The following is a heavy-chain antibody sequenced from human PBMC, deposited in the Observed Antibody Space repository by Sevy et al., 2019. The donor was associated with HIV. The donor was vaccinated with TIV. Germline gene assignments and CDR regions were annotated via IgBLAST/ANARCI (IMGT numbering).Heavy chain of an antibody. CDR3: AKNRPPGGSYFSRHAMDV. Sequence: GGSLRLSCAASGFTFSTYDMHWVRRAPGKGLEWVAILSYDGSYREYADSVRGRFSMSRDNSKNTMYLQMSGLSIEDTAVYYCAKNRPPGGSYFSRHAMDVWGRGTTVTVSS. CDR1: GFTFSTYD. J-gene: IGHJ6*02. D-gene: IGHD3-16*01. CDR2: LSYDGSYR. V-gene: IGHV3-30*18.